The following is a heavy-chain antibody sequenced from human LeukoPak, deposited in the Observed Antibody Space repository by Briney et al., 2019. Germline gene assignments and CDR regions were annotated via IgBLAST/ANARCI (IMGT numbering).Heavy chain of an antibody. D-gene: IGHD4-17*01. CDR2: ISAYNGNT. V-gene: IGHV1-18*01. Sequence: GASVKVSRKASGYTFTSYGISWVRQAPGQGLEWMGWISAYNGNTNYAQKLQGRVTMTRDTSISTAYMELSRLRSDDTAVYYCARVREDYGDYPLEGAFDIWGQGTMVTVSS. CDR3: ARVREDYGDYPLEGAFDI. CDR1: GYTFTSYG. J-gene: IGHJ3*02.